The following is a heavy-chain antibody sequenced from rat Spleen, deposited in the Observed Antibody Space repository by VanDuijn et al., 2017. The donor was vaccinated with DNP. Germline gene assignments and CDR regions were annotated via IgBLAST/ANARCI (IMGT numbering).Heavy chain of an antibody. V-gene: IGHV5S13*01. CDR1: GFTFSNYD. D-gene: IGHD1-9*01. Sequence: EVQLVESGGGLVQPGRSLKLSCAASGFTFSNYDMAWVRQAPTKGLEWVASISTSGGSTYYRDSVKGRFTISRDNAKNTLYPQMNSLRSEDTATYYCARGDYGYNRYAMDAWGQGTSVTVSS. CDR3: ARGDYGYNRYAMDA. CDR2: ISTSGGST. J-gene: IGHJ4*01.